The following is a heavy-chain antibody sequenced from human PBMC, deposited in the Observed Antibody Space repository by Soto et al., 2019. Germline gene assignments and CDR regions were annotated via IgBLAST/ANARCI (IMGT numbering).Heavy chain of an antibody. CDR1: GGSFSGYY. D-gene: IGHD6-19*01. CDR2: INHSGST. J-gene: IGHJ4*02. CDR3: ARGGQSIAVARIDY. Sequence: SETLSLTCAVYGGSFSGYYWSWIRQPPGKGLEWIGEINHSGSTNYNPSLKSRVTISVDTSKNQFSLKLSSVTAADTAVYYCARGGQSIAVARIDYWGQGTLVTVSS. V-gene: IGHV4-34*01.